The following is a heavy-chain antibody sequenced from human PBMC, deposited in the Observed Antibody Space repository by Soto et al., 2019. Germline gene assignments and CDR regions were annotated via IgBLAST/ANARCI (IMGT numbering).Heavy chain of an antibody. Sequence: PSETLSLTCTVSGGSISSDDYYWTWIRQHPVKGLECIGHIYYRGSTFYNPSLKSRVTISIDTSKNQFSLKLSSVTVADTAVYYCARWARPIGTTMFRGLDVWGQGTTVT. CDR2: IYYRGST. J-gene: IGHJ6*02. CDR3: ARWARPIGTTMFRGLDV. CDR1: GGSISSDDYY. V-gene: IGHV4-31*03. D-gene: IGHD3-10*01.